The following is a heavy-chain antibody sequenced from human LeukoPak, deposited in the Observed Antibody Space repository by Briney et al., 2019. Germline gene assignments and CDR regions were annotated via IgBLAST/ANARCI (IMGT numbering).Heavy chain of an antibody. CDR3: ARPYYYDSRIDP. V-gene: IGHV4-30-4*01. D-gene: IGHD3-22*01. Sequence: PSETLSLTCTVSGGSISSGDYYWSWIRQPPGKGLEWVGYMYYSGSTYYNPSLKSRVAISVDTSKNQFSLKLSSVTAADTAVYYCARPYYYDSRIDPWGQGTLVTVSS. CDR2: MYYSGST. CDR1: GGSISSGDYY. J-gene: IGHJ5*02.